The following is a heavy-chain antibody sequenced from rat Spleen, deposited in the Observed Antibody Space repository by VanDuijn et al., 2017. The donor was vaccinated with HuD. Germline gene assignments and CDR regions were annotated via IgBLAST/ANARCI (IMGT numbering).Heavy chain of an antibody. CDR2: ISYDGSST. CDR1: GFTFSNYD. Sequence: EVQLVESGGGLVQPGRSMKLSCAASGFTFSNYDMAWVRQAPTKGLEWVASISYDGSSTYYRDSVKGRFTISRDNAKSTLYLQMDSLRSEDTATYYCTTDYGGYDVMDAWGQGASVTVSS. D-gene: IGHD1-11*01. V-gene: IGHV5-20*01. J-gene: IGHJ4*01. CDR3: TTDYGGYDVMDA.